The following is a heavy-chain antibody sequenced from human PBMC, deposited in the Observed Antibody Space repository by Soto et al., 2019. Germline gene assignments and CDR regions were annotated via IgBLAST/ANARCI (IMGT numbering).Heavy chain of an antibody. V-gene: IGHV3-30-3*01. J-gene: IGHJ2*01. CDR3: ARDRYSSSSNWYFDL. CDR2: ISHDGSNK. Sequence: QVQLVESGGGVVQPGRSPRVSCAASGFTFSSNAMHWVRQAPGKGLEWVAFISHDGSNKYYTDSVKGRFTISRDNSKNTLYLQMNSLRAEDTAVYYCARDRYSSSSNWYFDLWGRGTLVTVSS. D-gene: IGHD6-6*01. CDR1: GFTFSSNA.